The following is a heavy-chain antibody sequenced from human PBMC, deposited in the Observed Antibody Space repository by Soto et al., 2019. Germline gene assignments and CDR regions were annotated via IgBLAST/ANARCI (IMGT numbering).Heavy chain of an antibody. V-gene: IGHV4-4*02. J-gene: IGHJ4*02. CDR2: IYHSGNT. D-gene: IGHD3-10*01. CDR1: GGSISSDNW. CDR3: ARLSASSKLRGVVIN. Sequence: SETLSLTCSFSGGSISSDNWWSWVRQTPGMGLEWIGEIYHSGNTNYNPSLKSRVSTSVDKSKNQFSLKVTSVTAADTALYYCARLSASSKLRGVVINWGQGTLVTVSS.